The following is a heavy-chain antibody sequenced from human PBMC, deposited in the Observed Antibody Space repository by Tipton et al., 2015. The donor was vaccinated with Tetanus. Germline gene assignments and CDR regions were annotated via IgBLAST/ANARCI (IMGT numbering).Heavy chain of an antibody. CDR2: VSPRDSDV. V-gene: IGHV5-51*01. CDR1: GHNSKFYW. D-gene: IGHD3-10*01. J-gene: IGHJ4*02. Sequence: QLVQSGPEVKKPGESLKMSCEVSGHNSKFYWISWVRQMPGQGLEWMGIVSPRDSDVTYSRSFQGQVTISLDKSIDTAYLQLNSLKASDTAIYFCARLPKHYSASGSTWGQGTQVIVSS. CDR3: ARLPKHYSASGST.